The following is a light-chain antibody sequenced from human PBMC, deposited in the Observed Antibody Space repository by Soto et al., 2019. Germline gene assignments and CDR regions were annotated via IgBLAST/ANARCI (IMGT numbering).Light chain of an antibody. Sequence: IQMTQSPSALAASVGARVPITCRASQSISSYLNWYQQKPGRAPKLLIHATSTLETGVPSRFSGSGSATDFTLTISSLQPEDVATYYCQQFANVPLTFGGGTKVDIK. CDR2: ATS. CDR1: QSISSY. CDR3: QQFANVPLT. V-gene: IGKV1-33*01. J-gene: IGKJ4*01.